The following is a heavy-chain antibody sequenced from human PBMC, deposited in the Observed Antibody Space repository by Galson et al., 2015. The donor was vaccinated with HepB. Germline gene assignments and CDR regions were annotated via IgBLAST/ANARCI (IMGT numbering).Heavy chain of an antibody. J-gene: IGHJ2*01. CDR2: IYYSGNT. D-gene: IGHD3-3*01. Sequence: SETLSLTCVVSGGSISTHYWNWIRQPPGKGLEWIGSIYYSGNTNYNPSVKSRVTISVDTSKNQFSLKLNSVTAADTAVYYCTRVTYTIFGVAHRYFDLWGRGTVVTVSS. V-gene: IGHV4-59*11. CDR3: TRVTYTIFGVAHRYFDL. CDR1: GGSISTHY.